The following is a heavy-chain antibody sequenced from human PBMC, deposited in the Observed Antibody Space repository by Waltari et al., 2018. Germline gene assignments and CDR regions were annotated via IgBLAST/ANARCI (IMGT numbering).Heavy chain of an antibody. J-gene: IGHJ4*02. V-gene: IGHV1-18*01. D-gene: IGHD4-17*01. CDR1: GYTFPSYG. CDR3: ARERGWSGRTVTTDL. CDR2: LSAYNGNT. Sequence: QVQLVQSGAEVTKPGASVKVSCKASGYTFPSYGISWVRQAPGQGLEWMGWLSAYNGNTNYAQKLQGRVTMTTDTSTSTAYMGLRSLRAEDTAVYYCARERGWSGRTVTTDLWGQGTLVTVSS.